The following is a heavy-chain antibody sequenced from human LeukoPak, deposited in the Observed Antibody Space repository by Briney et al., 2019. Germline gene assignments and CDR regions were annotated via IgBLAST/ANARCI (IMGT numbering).Heavy chain of an antibody. CDR3: ASDGRYNYPPRY. J-gene: IGHJ4*02. V-gene: IGHV4-59*01. Sequence: SETLSLTCTVSGGSISSYYWSWIRQPPGKGLEWIGYIYYSGSTNYNPSLKSRVTISVDTSKNQFSLKLSSVTAADTAVYYCASDGRYNYPPRYWGQGTLVTVSS. D-gene: IGHD5-24*01. CDR1: GGSISSYY. CDR2: IYYSGST.